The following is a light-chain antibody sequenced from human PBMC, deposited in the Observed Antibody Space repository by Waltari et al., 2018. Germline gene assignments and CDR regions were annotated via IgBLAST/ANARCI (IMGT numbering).Light chain of an antibody. CDR3: QTGGHGTWV. J-gene: IGLJ3*02. Sequence: QLVLTQSPSASASLGASVKLTCTLSSGHSTNVIAWLQKRPATGPRYSMKVNSDGSHNKGDEIPDRFSGSSSGAERYLTISRLQSEDEADYYCQTGGHGTWVFGGWTKLTVL. CDR1: SGHSTNV. CDR2: VNSDGSH. V-gene: IGLV4-69*01.